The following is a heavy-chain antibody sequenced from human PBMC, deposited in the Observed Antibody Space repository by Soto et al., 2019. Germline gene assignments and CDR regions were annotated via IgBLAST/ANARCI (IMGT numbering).Heavy chain of an antibody. CDR1: GFTFRTYW. V-gene: IGHV3-7*05. Sequence: EVQFVESGGGLVQPGGSLSLSCVASGFTFRTYWLSWVRQVPGKGLEWVANINQDGSEKNYVDSVKGRFTISRDNAKNSLHLQMSSLRAEDTALYYCARDGSTSWYSYDYHGMDVWGQGTTVTVTS. CDR2: INQDGSEK. D-gene: IGHD5-18*01. J-gene: IGHJ6*02. CDR3: ARDGSTSWYSYDYHGMDV.